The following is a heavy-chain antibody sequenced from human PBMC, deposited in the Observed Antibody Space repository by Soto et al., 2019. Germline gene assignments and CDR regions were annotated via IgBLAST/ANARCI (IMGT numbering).Heavy chain of an antibody. CDR2: IYYSGST. J-gene: IGHJ4*02. D-gene: IGHD2-15*01. V-gene: IGHV4-31*03. Sequence: PSEILSLTCTVSGGSISSGGYYWSWIRQHPGKGLEWIGYIYYSGSTYYNPSLKSRVTISVDTSKNQFSLKLDSVTAADTAVYYCARENGCSGGSCYSDYWGQGTLVTVSS. CDR3: ARENGCSGGSCYSDY. CDR1: GGSISSGGYY.